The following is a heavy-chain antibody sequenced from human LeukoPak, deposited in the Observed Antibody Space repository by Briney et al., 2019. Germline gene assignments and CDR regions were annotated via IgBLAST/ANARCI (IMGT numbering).Heavy chain of an antibody. V-gene: IGHV5-51*01. CDR3: ASLLGVWGSYRDHDYFDY. CDR1: GYSFTSYW. CDR2: IYPGDSDT. Sequence: GESLKISCKGSGYSFTSYWIGWVRHMPEKGLEWMGIIYPGDSDTRYSPSFQCQVTISADKSISTAYLQWSSLKASDTAMYYCASLLGVWGSYRDHDYFDYWGQGTLVTVSS. J-gene: IGHJ4*02. D-gene: IGHD3-16*02.